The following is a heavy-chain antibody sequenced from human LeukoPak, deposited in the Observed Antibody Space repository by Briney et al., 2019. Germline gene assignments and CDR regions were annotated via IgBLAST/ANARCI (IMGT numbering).Heavy chain of an antibody. V-gene: IGHV3-48*03. CDR3: AREGEAVAGTANYYYYMDV. Sequence: PGGSLRLSCAASGFTFSSYEMNWVRQAPGKGLEWVSYISSSGSTIYYADSVKGRFTISRDNAKNSLYLQMNSLRAEDTAVYYCAREGEAVAGTANYYYYMDVWGKGTTVTVSS. J-gene: IGHJ6*03. CDR2: ISSSGSTI. CDR1: GFTFSSYE. D-gene: IGHD6-19*01.